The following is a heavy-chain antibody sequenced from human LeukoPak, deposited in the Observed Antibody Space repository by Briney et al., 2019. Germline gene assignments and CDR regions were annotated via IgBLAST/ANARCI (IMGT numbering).Heavy chain of an antibody. V-gene: IGHV1-58*02. Sequence: SVKVSCKASGFTFTSSAMQWVRQARGQRLEWIGWIVVGSGNTNYAQKFQERVTITRDMSTSTAYMELSSLGSEDTAVYYCAAVYPYYYDSSAFDYWGQGTLVTVSS. CDR2: IVVGSGNT. D-gene: IGHD3-22*01. J-gene: IGHJ4*02. CDR1: GFTFTSSA. CDR3: AAVYPYYYDSSAFDY.